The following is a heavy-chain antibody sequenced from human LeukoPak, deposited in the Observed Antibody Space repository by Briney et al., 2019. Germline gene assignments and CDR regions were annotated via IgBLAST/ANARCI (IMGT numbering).Heavy chain of an antibody. J-gene: IGHJ4*02. V-gene: IGHV3-15*01. CDR1: GFTFSNAW. D-gene: IGHD1-7*01. Sequence: PGGSLRLSCAASGFTFSNAWMSWVRQAPGKGLEWVGRIKSKTDGGTTDYAAPVKGRFTISRDNSKNTLYLQMNSLRAEDTAVYYCAKDHLGWDWNYDGVDYWGQGTLVTVSS. CDR2: IKSKTDGGTT. CDR3: AKDHLGWDWNYDGVDY.